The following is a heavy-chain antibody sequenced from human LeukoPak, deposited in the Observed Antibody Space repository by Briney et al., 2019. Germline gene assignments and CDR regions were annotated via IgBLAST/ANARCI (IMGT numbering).Heavy chain of an antibody. J-gene: IGHJ4*02. Sequence: GGSLRLSCTASGFTFSSHAMSWVHQAAGKRLEWVSSISASGGTTFHSGSVKGRFTISRDNSKKVLYLQMNGLRVEDTAIYYCAKDYCSSAICPADYWGQGTQVTVSS. CDR2: ISASGGTT. CDR1: GFTFSSHA. V-gene: IGHV3-23*01. CDR3: AKDYCSSAICPADY. D-gene: IGHD6-19*01.